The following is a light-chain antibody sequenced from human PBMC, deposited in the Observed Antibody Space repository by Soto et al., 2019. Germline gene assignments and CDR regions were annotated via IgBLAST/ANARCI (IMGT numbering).Light chain of an antibody. Sequence: EIVLTQSPGTLSLSPGEGATLSCRASQSVANNYLAWYQQKPGQAPRLLISGASNRATGIPDRFSGSGSGTDFTLTISRLESEDFAVYYCQQYNNWPPITFGQGTRLEIK. V-gene: IGKV3-20*01. CDR1: QSVANNY. CDR3: QQYNNWPPIT. J-gene: IGKJ5*01. CDR2: GAS.